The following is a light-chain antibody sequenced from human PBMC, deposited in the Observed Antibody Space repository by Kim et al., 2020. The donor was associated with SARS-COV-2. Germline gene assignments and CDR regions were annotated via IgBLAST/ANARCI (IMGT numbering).Light chain of an antibody. CDR2: KAS. J-gene: IGKJ2*01. CDR3: HQYNSHSYS. CDR1: QTISTW. Sequence: DIQMTQSPSTLSASVGDRVTITCRASQTISTWLAWYQHKPGKAPKLLIYKASSLESGVPSRFSGSGSGTEFSLTISSLQPDDFATYYCHQYNSHSYSFGQGTKLEIK. V-gene: IGKV1-5*03.